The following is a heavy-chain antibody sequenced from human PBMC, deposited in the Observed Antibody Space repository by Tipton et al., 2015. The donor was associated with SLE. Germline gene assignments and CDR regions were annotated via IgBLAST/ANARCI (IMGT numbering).Heavy chain of an antibody. CDR3: ARVGDEAAAALGY. CDR2: IYYSGST. CDR1: GGSISSSSYY. Sequence: LRLSCTVSGGSISSSSYYWGWIRQPPGKGLEWIGRIYYSGSTYYNPSLKSRVTISVDTSKNQFSLKLSPVTAADTAVYYCARVGDEAAAALGYWGQGTLVTVSS. D-gene: IGHD6-13*01. V-gene: IGHV4-39*07. J-gene: IGHJ4*02.